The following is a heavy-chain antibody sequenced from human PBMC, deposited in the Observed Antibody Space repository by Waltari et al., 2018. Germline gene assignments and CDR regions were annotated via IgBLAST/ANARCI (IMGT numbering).Heavy chain of an antibody. J-gene: IGHJ3*02. V-gene: IGHV3-30*01. D-gene: IGHD3-22*01. CDR1: GFTFSNYA. CDR2: ISYDGSNK. CDR3: ARESEIVTAFDI. Sequence: QVQLVESGGGVVQPGRSLRLSCAASGFTFSNYAMHWVRQAPGKGLEWVAVISYDGSNKDYADSLKGRFTISRDNSKNTLYLQMNSLRAEDTAVYYCARESEIVTAFDIWGQGTMVTVSS.